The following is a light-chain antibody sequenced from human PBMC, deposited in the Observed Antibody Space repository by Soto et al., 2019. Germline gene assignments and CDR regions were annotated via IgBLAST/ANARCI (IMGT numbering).Light chain of an antibody. V-gene: IGKV1-39*01. CDR3: QQSYKTPLT. J-gene: IGKJ4*01. CDR1: QSISNY. CDR2: AAS. Sequence: DIQMTQSPSSLSASVGDRVTITCRASQSISNYLNWYQQKPGKAPKLLIYAASSLQSGVPSRFSGSGSGTDFTLTISILQPEDFASYYCQQSYKTPLTFGGGIKVE.